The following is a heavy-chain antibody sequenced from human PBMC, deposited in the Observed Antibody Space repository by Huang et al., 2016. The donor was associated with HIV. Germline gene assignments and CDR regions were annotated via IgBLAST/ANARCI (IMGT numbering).Heavy chain of an antibody. V-gene: IGHV1-69*13. Sequence: QVQLVQSGAEVKKPGSSLRVSCRASGDTFRKYAISWVRQAPGQGLEGMGGKIPIFGEPKYAQKFQGRITITAQESTSTIYLELSRLTFQDTAIYYCARGLWDSTWDGTDWLLRHFDSWGLGTLVTISS. CDR1: GDTFRKYA. CDR3: ARGLWDSTWDGTDWLLRHFDS. J-gene: IGHJ4*02. D-gene: IGHD1-26*01. CDR2: KIPIFGEP.